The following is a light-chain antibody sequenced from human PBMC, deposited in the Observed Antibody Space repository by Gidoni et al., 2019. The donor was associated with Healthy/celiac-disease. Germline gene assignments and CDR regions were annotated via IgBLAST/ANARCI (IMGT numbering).Light chain of an antibody. CDR1: SSDVGSYNL. V-gene: IGLV2-23*01. CDR3: CSYAGSSTVV. J-gene: IGLJ2*01. CDR2: EGS. Sequence: QSALTQPASVSGSPGQSITISCTGTSSDVGSYNLVSWYQQHPGKDPKLMIYEGSKRPSGVSNRFSGPKSGNTASLTISGLQAEDEADYYCCSYAGSSTVVFGGGTKLTVL.